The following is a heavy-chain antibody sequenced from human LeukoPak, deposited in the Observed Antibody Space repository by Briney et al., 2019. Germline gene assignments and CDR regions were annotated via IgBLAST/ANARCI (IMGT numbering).Heavy chain of an antibody. CDR2: MNPNSGNT. D-gene: IGHD2-15*01. Sequence: ASVKVSCKASGYTFTSYDINWVRQATGQGLEWMGWMNPNSGNTGYAQKFQGRVTITRNTSISTAYMELSSLRSEDTAVYYCARVEYCSGGSCYYFDYWGQGTLVTVSS. V-gene: IGHV1-8*03. J-gene: IGHJ4*02. CDR1: GYTFTSYD. CDR3: ARVEYCSGGSCYYFDY.